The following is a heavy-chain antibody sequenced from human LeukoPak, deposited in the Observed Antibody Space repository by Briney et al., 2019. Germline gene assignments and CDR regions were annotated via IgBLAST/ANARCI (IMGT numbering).Heavy chain of an antibody. Sequence: GGSLRLSCAASGFTFSSYGMNWVRQAPGKGLEWMAATSYDGSNQFYADSVRGRFTISRDNSKNTLYLQMSSLRGEDTAVYYCAKGQGLYAPLRNYGMDVWGQGTTVTVSS. CDR1: GFTFSSYG. CDR2: TSYDGSNQ. V-gene: IGHV3-30*18. J-gene: IGHJ6*02. D-gene: IGHD2-8*01. CDR3: AKGQGLYAPLRNYGMDV.